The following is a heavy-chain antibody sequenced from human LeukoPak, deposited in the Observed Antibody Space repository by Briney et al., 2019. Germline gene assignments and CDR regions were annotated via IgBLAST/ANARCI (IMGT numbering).Heavy chain of an antibody. V-gene: IGHV1-2*02. CDR3: ARWWGYGGNFYDY. D-gene: IGHD4-23*01. J-gene: IGHJ4*02. Sequence: ASVTVSCKASGYTFTGYYMHWVRQAPGQGLEWMGWINPNSGGTNYAQKFQGRVTMTRDTSISTAYMELSRLRSDDTAVYYCARWWGYGGNFYDYWGQGTLVTVSS. CDR2: INPNSGGT. CDR1: GYTFTGYY.